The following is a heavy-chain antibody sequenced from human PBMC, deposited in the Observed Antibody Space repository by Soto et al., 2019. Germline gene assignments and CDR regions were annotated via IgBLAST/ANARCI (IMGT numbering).Heavy chain of an antibody. Sequence: QVQLQESGPGLVKPSGTLSLTCAVSGGSISSSNWWSWVRQPPGKGLAWIGEIYHSGSTNYNPSLKSRVTISVDKSKNQFSLKLSSVTGADTAVYYCASSTTGGAAAGYGMDVWGQGTTVTVSS. D-gene: IGHD6-13*01. J-gene: IGHJ6*02. CDR3: ASSTTGGAAAGYGMDV. CDR2: IYHSGST. CDR1: GGSISSSNW. V-gene: IGHV4-4*02.